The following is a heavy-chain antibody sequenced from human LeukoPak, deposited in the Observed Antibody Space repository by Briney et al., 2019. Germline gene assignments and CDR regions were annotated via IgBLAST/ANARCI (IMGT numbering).Heavy chain of an antibody. V-gene: IGHV1-24*01. D-gene: IGHD2-15*01. J-gene: IGHJ4*02. CDR3: ATPIGLGRYYQH. CDR1: GYTLTELS. CDR2: FDPEDGKT. Sequence: GASVKVSCKVSGYTLTELSMHWVRQAPGKGLEWMGGFDPEDGKTIYAQKFQGRVTMTEDTSTDTAYMELSSLRSEDTAVYYCATPIGLGRYYQHWGQGTLVTVSS.